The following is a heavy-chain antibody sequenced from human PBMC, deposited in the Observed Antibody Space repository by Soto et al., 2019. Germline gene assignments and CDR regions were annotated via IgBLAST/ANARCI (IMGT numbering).Heavy chain of an antibody. CDR3: SHRYYQYFNS. CDR2: IKSKTDGGTA. D-gene: IGHD3-16*02. J-gene: IGHJ4*02. Sequence: EVQLVESGGGLVKPGGSLRLSCAVSGVTVSNVWMNWVRQAPGKGPEWVARIKSKTDGGTADYAAPVKGRFTISRDDTENTLYLQMNSLKTEDTAVYYCSHRYYQYFNSWGQGTLVTVSS. V-gene: IGHV3-15*07. CDR1: GVTVSNVW.